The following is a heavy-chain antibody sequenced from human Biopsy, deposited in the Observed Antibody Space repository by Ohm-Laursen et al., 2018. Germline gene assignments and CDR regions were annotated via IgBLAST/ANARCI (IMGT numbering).Heavy chain of an antibody. CDR1: GFTFSISW. J-gene: IGHJ6*01. CDR3: VRGRYMEV. Sequence: SLILSCSASGFTFSISWITWVRQAPLKWLEWLAMIKQDGSEDYYVDSVKVRFTISRDNAQKSLYMQLNRMRAEEKDVYYCVRGRYMEVGGQGTKV. V-gene: IGHV3-7*01. CDR2: IKQDGSED.